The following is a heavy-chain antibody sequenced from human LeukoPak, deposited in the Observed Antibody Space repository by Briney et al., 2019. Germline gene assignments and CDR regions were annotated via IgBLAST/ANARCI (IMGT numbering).Heavy chain of an antibody. CDR2: ISGSGGST. Sequence: GGSLRLSCAASGFTFSSYAMSWVRQAPGKGLEWVSAISGSGGSTYYADSVKGRFTISRDNSKNTLYLQMNSLKTEDTAVYYCTTEYIVGATIFDYWGQGTLVTVSS. J-gene: IGHJ4*02. CDR3: TTEYIVGATIFDY. D-gene: IGHD1-26*01. V-gene: IGHV3-23*01. CDR1: GFTFSSYA.